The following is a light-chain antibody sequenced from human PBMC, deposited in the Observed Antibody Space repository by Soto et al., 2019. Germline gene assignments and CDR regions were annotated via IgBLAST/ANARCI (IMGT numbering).Light chain of an antibody. CDR3: QQSYSTPPGT. V-gene: IGKV1-39*01. CDR1: QSISNY. CDR2: DAS. Sequence: DIQMTQSPSSLSASVGDRVTITCRASQSISNYLNWYQQKPGKAPNLLIYDASSLQSGVPSRFSGSGSGTDFTLTISSLQPEDFATYYCQQSYSTPPGTFGQVTKLEIK. J-gene: IGKJ2*01.